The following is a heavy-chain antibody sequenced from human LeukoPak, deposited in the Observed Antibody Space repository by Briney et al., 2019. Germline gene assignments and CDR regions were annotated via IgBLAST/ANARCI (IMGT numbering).Heavy chain of an antibody. J-gene: IGHJ4*02. Sequence: GGSLRLSCAASGFTFSDYYMSWIRQAPGKGLEWVSYISSSGSTIYYADSVKGRFTISRDNAKNSLYLQMNSLRAEDTAVYYCASNPPYYDILTGLDYWGQGTLVTVSS. CDR2: ISSSGSTI. D-gene: IGHD3-9*01. CDR3: ASNPPYYDILTGLDY. V-gene: IGHV3-11*01. CDR1: GFTFSDYY.